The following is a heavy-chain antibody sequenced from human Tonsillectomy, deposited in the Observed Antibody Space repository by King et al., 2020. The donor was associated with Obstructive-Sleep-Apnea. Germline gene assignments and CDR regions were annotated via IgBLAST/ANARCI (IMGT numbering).Heavy chain of an antibody. CDR3: AKEGKYVDTAMIDYFDY. V-gene: IGHV3-23*01. J-gene: IGHJ4*02. Sequence: VQLLESGGGLVQPGGSLRLSCAASGFTVSSYAMSWVRQAPWRGLEWVSVISGSGCSTYYADSVKGRFTISRDNSKNTLYLQMNSLRAEDTAVYYCAKEGKYVDTAMIDYFDYWGQGTLVTVSS. CDR2: ISGSGCST. D-gene: IGHD5-18*01. CDR1: GFTVSSYA.